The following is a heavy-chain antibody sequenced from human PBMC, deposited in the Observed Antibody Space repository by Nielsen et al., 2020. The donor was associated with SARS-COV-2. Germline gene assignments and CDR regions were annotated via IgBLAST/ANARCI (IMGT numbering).Heavy chain of an antibody. CDR1: GFTFSSYA. D-gene: IGHD6-13*01. J-gene: IGHJ4*02. CDR2: ISYDGSNK. V-gene: IGHV3-30*04. CDR3: AGIAAAGTYFH. Sequence: GESLKISCAASGFTFSSYAMHWVRQAPGKGLEWVAVISYDGSNKYYADSVKGRFTISRDNSKNTLYLQMNSLRAEDTAVYYCAGIAAAGTYFHWGQGTLVTVSS.